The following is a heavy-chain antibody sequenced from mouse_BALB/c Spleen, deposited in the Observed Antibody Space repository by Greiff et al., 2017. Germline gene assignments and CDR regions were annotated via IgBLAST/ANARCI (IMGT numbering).Heavy chain of an antibody. CDR3: ARWDDYDDYYAMDY. J-gene: IGHJ4*01. Sequence: EVQLQESGGGLVQPGGSRKLSCAASGFTFSSFGMHWVRQAPEKGLEWVAYISSGSSTIYYADTVKGRFTISRDNPKNTLFLQMTSLRSEDTAMYYCARWDDYDDYYAMDYWGQGTSVTVSS. D-gene: IGHD2-4*01. CDR1: GFTFSSFG. V-gene: IGHV5-17*02. CDR2: ISSGSSTI.